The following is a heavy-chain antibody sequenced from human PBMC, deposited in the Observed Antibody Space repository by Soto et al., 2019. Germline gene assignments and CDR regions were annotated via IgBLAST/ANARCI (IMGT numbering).Heavy chain of an antibody. CDR2: ISAYNGNT. D-gene: IGHD6-13*01. V-gene: IGHV1-18*01. CDR1: GYTFTSYG. Sequence: ASVKVSCKASGYTFTSYGISWVRQAPGQGLEWMGWISAYNGNTNYAQKLQGRVTMTTDTSTSTAYMELRSLRSDDTAVYYCASSHGYSSSWYLGPSTNPPYSGMDVWGQGTTVTVSS. J-gene: IGHJ6*02. CDR3: ASSHGYSSSWYLGPSTNPPYSGMDV.